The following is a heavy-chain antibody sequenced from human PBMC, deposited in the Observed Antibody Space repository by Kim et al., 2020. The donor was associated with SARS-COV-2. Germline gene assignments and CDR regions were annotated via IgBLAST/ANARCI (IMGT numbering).Heavy chain of an antibody. V-gene: IGHV4-39*01. D-gene: IGHD6-19*01. CDR2: AYYIGNT. CDR3: ARPQRYSSGWY. CDR1: GGSLSSSSYY. J-gene: IGHJ2*01. Sequence: SETLSLTCTVSGGSLSSSSYYWGWIRQPTGKGLEWIGTAYYIGNTYYNPSLKSRVTISVDTYKNQFSLKLGSVTAADTAVYYCARPQRYSSGWY.